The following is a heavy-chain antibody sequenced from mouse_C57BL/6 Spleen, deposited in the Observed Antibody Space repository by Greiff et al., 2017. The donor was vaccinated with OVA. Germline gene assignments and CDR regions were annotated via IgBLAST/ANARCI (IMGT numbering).Heavy chain of an antibody. CDR2: ISGGGGNT. Sequence: DVMLVESGGGLVKPGGSLKLSCAASGFTFSSYTMSWVRQTPEKRLEWVATISGGGGNTYYPDSVKGRFTISRDNAKSTLYLQMSRLRSEDTALYYCARQGVAKDYFDYWGQGTTLTVSS. J-gene: IGHJ2*01. CDR1: GFTFSSYT. V-gene: IGHV5-9*01. D-gene: IGHD1-1*01. CDR3: ARQGVAKDYFDY.